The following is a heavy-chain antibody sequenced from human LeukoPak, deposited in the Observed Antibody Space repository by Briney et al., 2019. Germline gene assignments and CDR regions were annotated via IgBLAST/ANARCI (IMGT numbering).Heavy chain of an antibody. D-gene: IGHD5-12*01. Sequence: SETPSLTCAVEGGAFNDYYWSWVRQSPEKGLEWIAEINQGGSTIYNPSLKNRVTMSIDTTRKHISLQLASLTAADTAVYFCARRGIWIQWNFEYWGQGVLVTVSS. CDR2: INQGGST. V-gene: IGHV4-34*01. J-gene: IGHJ4*02. CDR1: GGAFNDYY. CDR3: ARRGIWIQWNFEY.